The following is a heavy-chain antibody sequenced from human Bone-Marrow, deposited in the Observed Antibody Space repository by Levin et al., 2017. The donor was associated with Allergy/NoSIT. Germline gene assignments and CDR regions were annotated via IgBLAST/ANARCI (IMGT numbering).Heavy chain of an antibody. CDR1: GLSFSNYE. CDR2: ISVTGSMI. D-gene: IGHD1-26*01. V-gene: IGHV3-48*03. J-gene: IGHJ4*02. CDR3: AGARVGPVFDY. Sequence: GGSLRLSCAASGLSFSNYEMNWVRQAPGKGLEWISYISVTGSMIYYADSVKGRFTISRDNAKNSLYLQVNSLRAEDTAIYYCAGARVGPVFDYWGQGTLVAVSS.